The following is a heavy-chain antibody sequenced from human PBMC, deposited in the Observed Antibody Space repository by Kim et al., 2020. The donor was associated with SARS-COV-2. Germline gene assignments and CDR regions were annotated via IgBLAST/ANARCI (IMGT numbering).Heavy chain of an antibody. Sequence: LKSRVTISVDTSKNQFSLKLSSVTAADTAVYYCARHFRGWDFWSGYYFDYWGQGTLVTVSS. V-gene: IGHV4-59*08. D-gene: IGHD3-3*01. CDR3: ARHFRGWDFWSGYYFDY. J-gene: IGHJ4*02.